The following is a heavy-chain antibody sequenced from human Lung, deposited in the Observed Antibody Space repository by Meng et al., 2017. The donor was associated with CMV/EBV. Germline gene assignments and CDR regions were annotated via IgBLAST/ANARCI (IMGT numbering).Heavy chain of an antibody. V-gene: IGHV1-18*04. Sequence: ASVXVSXKAYGYSFNSYIISWVRQAPGQGLEWMGWVNSYTGDTDYAQQFQERITMTTDTSTTTVYMELRSLRTDDTAAYYCARISMIRGIIITGWVDPWGQGTLVTVSS. CDR3: ARISMIRGIIITGWVDP. D-gene: IGHD3-10*01. CDR1: GYSFNSYI. CDR2: VNSYTGDT. J-gene: IGHJ5*02.